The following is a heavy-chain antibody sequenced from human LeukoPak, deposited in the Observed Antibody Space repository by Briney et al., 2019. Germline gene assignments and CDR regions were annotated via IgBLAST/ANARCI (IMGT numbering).Heavy chain of an antibody. CDR2: VNHSGST. V-gene: IGHV4-34*01. Sequence: SETLSLTCAVYGESFSGSYWSWIRQPPGKGLEWIGEVNHSGSTNYNPSLKSRATISVDTSKNQVSLKLSSVTAADTAVYYCARVDAYYDFWSGYGGTFDIWGQGTMVTVSS. CDR1: GESFSGSY. CDR3: ARVDAYYDFWSGYGGTFDI. D-gene: IGHD3-3*01. J-gene: IGHJ3*02.